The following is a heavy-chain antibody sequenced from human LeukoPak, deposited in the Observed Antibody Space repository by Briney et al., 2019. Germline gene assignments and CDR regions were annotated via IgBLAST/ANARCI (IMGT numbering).Heavy chain of an antibody. D-gene: IGHD6-6*01. V-gene: IGHV4-39*01. CDR2: IYYSGST. Sequence: PSETLSLTCTVSGGSISSSSYYWGWIRQPPGKGLEWIGSIYYSGSTYYNPSLKSRVTISVDTSKNQFSLKLSSVTAADTAVYYCARVRGSSSCYFDYWGQGTLVTVSS. CDR1: GGSISSSSYY. CDR3: ARVRGSSSCYFDY. J-gene: IGHJ4*02.